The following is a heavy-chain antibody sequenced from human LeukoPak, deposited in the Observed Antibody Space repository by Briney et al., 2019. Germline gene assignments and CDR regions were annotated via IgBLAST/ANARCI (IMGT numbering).Heavy chain of an antibody. D-gene: IGHD2-21*02. Sequence: GGSLRLSCAASGFTFNSYAMSWVRQAPGKGLEWVANIKQDGSERYYVDSVKGRFTISRDNAENSLYLQMNSLRAEDTAVYHCMMSLTAHYYYGMDVWGQGTTVTVSS. CDR1: GFTFNSYA. CDR2: IKQDGSER. CDR3: MMSLTAHYYYGMDV. J-gene: IGHJ6*02. V-gene: IGHV3-7*02.